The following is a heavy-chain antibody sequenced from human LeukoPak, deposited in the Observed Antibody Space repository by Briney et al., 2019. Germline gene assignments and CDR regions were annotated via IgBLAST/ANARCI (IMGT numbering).Heavy chain of an antibody. Sequence: SAVKVSCKASGGSFSSYAISGVRQAPGQGLEWMGGIIPILGTANYAHKFQGRGTITAAGSTTTAYTELSSLRSDDTALYYSARHRWVLTDFHHWGQRTLV. CDR3: ARHRWVLTDFHH. D-gene: IGHD1-26*01. J-gene: IGHJ4*02. V-gene: IGHV1-69*01. CDR2: IIPILGTA. CDR1: GGSFSSYA.